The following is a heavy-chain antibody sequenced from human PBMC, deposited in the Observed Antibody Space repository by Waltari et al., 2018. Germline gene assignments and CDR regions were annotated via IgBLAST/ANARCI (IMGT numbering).Heavy chain of an antibody. CDR3: ARDAAAMAYMDV. D-gene: IGHD2-2*01. V-gene: IGHV3-21*01. J-gene: IGHJ6*03. Sequence: EVQLVESGGGLVKPGGSLRLSCATSGFTFSSYSMNWVRQAPGKGLEWVSSISSSSSYIYYADSVKGRFTISRDNAKNSLYLQMNSLRAEDTAVYYCARDAAAMAYMDVWGKGTTVTVSS. CDR1: GFTFSSYS. CDR2: ISSSSSYI.